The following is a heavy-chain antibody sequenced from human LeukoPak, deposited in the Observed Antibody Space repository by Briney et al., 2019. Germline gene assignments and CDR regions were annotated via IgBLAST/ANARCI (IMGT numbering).Heavy chain of an antibody. CDR2: IYYSGST. Sequence: PSETLSLTCIVSGGSISSSSYYWGWIRQPPGKGLEWIGSIYYSGSTYYNPSLKSRVTISVDTSKNQFSLKLSSVTAADTAVYYCARGPIIWMIARPFYYWGQGTPVTVSS. CDR1: GGSISSSSYY. V-gene: IGHV4-39*01. J-gene: IGHJ4*02. D-gene: IGHD3-22*01. CDR3: ARGPIIWMIARPFYY.